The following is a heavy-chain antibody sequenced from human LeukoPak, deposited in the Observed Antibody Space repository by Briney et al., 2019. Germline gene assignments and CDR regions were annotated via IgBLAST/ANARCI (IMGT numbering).Heavy chain of an antibody. D-gene: IGHD6-13*01. V-gene: IGHV4-31*03. CDR2: IYYSGST. CDR1: GGSISSGGYY. Sequence: SQTLSLTCTVSGGSISSGGYYWSWIRQHPGKGLEWIGYIYYSGSTNYNPSLKSRVTISVDTSKNQFSLKLSSVTAADTAVYYCAREGQRGDSYDYWGQGTLVTVSS. J-gene: IGHJ4*02. CDR3: AREGQRGDSYDY.